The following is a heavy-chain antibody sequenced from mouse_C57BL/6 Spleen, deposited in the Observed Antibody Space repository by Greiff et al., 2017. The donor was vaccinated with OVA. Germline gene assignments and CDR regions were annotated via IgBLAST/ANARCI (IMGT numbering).Heavy chain of an antibody. V-gene: IGHV1-55*01. J-gene: IGHJ3*01. D-gene: IGHD2-3*01. CDR2: IYPGSGST. CDR3: AKGWDGYYDSWCAD. Sequence: QVQLQQPGAELVKPGASVKMSCTASGYTFTSYWITWVKQRPGQGLELIGAIYPGSGSTNYNAKFKSKATLTVDTSSSTAYMLLSSLTSEDSAVYYCAKGWDGYYDSWCADWGQATLVTVAA. CDR1: GYTFTSYW.